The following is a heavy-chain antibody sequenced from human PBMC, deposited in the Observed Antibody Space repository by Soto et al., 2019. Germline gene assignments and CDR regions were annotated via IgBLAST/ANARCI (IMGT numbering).Heavy chain of an antibody. D-gene: IGHD2-15*01. J-gene: IGHJ6*02. CDR1: GYTFTSYG. CDR3: ARDDVVVAATPLIPLGV. CDR2: ISAYNGNT. V-gene: IGHV1-18*01. Sequence: QVQLVQSGAEVKKPGASVKVSCKASGYTFTSYGISWVRQAPGQGLEWMGWISAYNGNTNYAQKLQGRVTMTTDTPTSRAYMELRSLRADDTAVYYCARDDVVVAATPLIPLGVWGQGTTVTVSS.